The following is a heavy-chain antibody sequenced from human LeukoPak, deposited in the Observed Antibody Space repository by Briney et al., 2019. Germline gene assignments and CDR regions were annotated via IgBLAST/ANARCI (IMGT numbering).Heavy chain of an antibody. CDR1: GGSISTGTYY. CDR2: IYYSGST. J-gene: IGHJ4*02. D-gene: IGHD3-22*01. CDR3: ARPTYTYYYDSSTYSF. V-gene: IGHV4-39*01. Sequence: PSETLSLTCTVSGGSISTGTYYCGWIRQPPGKGLERIGSIYYSGSTYYNPSLKSRVTISVDTSKNQFSLRLSSVTAADTAVYYCARPTYTYYYDSSTYSFWGQGTLVTVSS.